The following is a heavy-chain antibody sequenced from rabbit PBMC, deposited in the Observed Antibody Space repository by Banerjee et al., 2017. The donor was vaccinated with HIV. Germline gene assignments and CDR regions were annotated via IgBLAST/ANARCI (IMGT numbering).Heavy chain of an antibody. V-gene: IGHV1S47*01. D-gene: IGHD6-1*01. J-gene: IGHJ4*01. Sequence: QEQLVESGGGLVQPEGSLTLTCKASGSDISSNAMCWVRQAPGKGLELIACIYSSNGDKWYASWVNGRFTISRSTSLNTVDLKMTSLTVADTATYFCGRDGYAGHGYPNLWGPGTLVTVS. CDR1: GSDISSNA. CDR2: IYSSNGDK. CDR3: GRDGYAGHGYPNL.